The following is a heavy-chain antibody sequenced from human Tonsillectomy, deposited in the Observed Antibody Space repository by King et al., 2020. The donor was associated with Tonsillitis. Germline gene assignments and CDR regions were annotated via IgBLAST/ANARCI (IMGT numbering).Heavy chain of an antibody. V-gene: IGHV5-51*01. J-gene: IGHJ3*02. CDR2: IFPGDSDT. CDR3: ARPIYGPEPIDAFDI. CDR1: GYSFTNYW. Sequence: EQLVQSGAEVKKSGESLKIFCKGSGYSFTNYWIGWVRQMPGKGLEWMGIIFPGDSDTRYSPSFQGQVTISTDNSISTAYLQWSSLKASDTAMYYCARPIYGPEPIDAFDIWGQGTVVTVSS. D-gene: IGHD2/OR15-2a*01.